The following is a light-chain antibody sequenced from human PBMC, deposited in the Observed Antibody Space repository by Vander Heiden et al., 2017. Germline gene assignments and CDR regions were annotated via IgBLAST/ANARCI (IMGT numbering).Light chain of an antibody. CDR2: DAS. J-gene: IGKJ5*01. CDR1: QSVSSY. Sequence: EIVLTQSPATLSLSPGERATLSSRASQSVSSYLPWYQQKPGQAPRLLIYDASNSATGMPDTFTASRYVRDFTLAISCRVTEDLAVYYGQQRGTGGTFGHGTRLEMK. CDR3: QQRGTGGT. V-gene: IGKV3-11*02.